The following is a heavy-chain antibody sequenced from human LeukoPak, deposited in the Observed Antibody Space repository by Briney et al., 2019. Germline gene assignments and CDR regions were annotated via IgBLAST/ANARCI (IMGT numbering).Heavy chain of an antibody. CDR3: ARHGSGYSGYDLITMSKYYYYYMDV. D-gene: IGHD5-12*01. V-gene: IGHV5-51*01. J-gene: IGHJ6*03. CDR1: GYSFTSYW. CDR2: IYPGDSDT. Sequence: GESLKISCKGSGYSFTSYWIGWGRQMPGKGLEWMGIIYPGDSDTRYSPSFQGQVTISADKSISTAYLQWSSLKASDTAMYYCARHGSGYSGYDLITMSKYYYYYMDVWGKGTTVTISS.